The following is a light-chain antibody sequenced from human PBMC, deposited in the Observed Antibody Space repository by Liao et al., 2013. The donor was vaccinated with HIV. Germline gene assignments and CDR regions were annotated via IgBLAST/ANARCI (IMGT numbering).Light chain of an antibody. Sequence: SYELTQPPSVSVSPGQTARITCSGDDLPSQYAFWYRQRPGQTPLLVMYKDTKRPSGIPERFSGSSSGTTATLTISGVQAEDEADYYCQSEDRTGTYEVFGGGTKLTVL. CDR3: QSEDRTGTYEV. J-gene: IGLJ3*02. CDR2: KDT. V-gene: IGLV3-25*03. CDR1: DLPSQY.